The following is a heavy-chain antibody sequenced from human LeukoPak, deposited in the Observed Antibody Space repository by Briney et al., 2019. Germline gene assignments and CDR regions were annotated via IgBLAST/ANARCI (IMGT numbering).Heavy chain of an antibody. CDR1: GFTFSSYA. Sequence: GGSLRLSCAVSGFTFSSYALSWVRQAPGRGLEWVSAISGSGDSTYYADSVKGRFTISRDNPKNTLYLQMNSLRAEDTALYYCAKENPHNDYWGQGTLVTVSS. V-gene: IGHV3-23*01. CDR3: AKENPHNDY. J-gene: IGHJ4*02. CDR2: ISGSGDST.